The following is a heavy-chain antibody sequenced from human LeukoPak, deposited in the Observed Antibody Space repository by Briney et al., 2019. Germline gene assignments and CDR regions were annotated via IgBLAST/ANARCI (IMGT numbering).Heavy chain of an antibody. CDR3: AKSSSGWVREIDY. Sequence: KFQGRVTMTRDTSTSTVYMELSSLRSEDTAVYYCAKSSSGWVREIDYWGQGTLVTVSS. V-gene: IGHV1-46*01. D-gene: IGHD6-19*01. J-gene: IGHJ4*02.